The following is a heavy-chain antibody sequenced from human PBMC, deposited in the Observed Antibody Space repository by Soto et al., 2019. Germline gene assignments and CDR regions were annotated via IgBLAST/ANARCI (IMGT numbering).Heavy chain of an antibody. D-gene: IGHD3-3*01. J-gene: IGHJ6*02. Sequence: PSETLSLTCTVSGGSISSSSYYWGWIRQPPGKGLEWIGSIYYSGSTYYNPSLKSRVTISVDTSKNQFSLKLSSVTAADTAVYYCATRGFRFLEWLSNYGMDVWGQGTTVAVSS. V-gene: IGHV4-39*01. CDR2: IYYSGST. CDR1: GGSISSSSYY. CDR3: ATRGFRFLEWLSNYGMDV.